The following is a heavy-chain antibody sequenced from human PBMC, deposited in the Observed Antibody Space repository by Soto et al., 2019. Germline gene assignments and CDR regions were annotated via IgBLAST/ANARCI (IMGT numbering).Heavy chain of an antibody. J-gene: IGHJ6*02. CDR3: ARQGAALRDYYYGMDV. CDR1: GGTFSRYA. CDR2: IIPIFGTA. V-gene: IGHV1-69*12. D-gene: IGHD6-25*01. Sequence: VQLGQSGAEVKKPGSSVKVSCKASGGTFSRYAISWVRQAPGQGLEWMGGIIPIFGTATYAQKFQGKVTITADESTSTAYMPLRSLRSEDTAEYYCARQGAALRDYYYGMDVWGQGTTLTVSS.